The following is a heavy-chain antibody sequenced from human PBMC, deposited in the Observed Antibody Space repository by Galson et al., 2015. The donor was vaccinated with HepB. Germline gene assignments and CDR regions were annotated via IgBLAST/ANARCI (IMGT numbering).Heavy chain of an antibody. D-gene: IGHD4-11*01. J-gene: IGHJ4*02. CDR1: GFTFSNFA. V-gene: IGHV3-30*18. Sequence: SLRLSCAASGFTFSNFAMHWVRQAPGKGLEWVALISFDGNNKYYADSVKGRFTISRDDSVNTLYLQMDSLTADDTSLYYCAKARVTLYPYSMDVWGQGTLVTVSS. CDR3: AKARVTLYPYSMDV. CDR2: ISFDGNNK.